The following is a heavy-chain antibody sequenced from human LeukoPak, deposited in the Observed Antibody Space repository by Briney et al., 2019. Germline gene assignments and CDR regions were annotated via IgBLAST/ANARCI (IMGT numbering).Heavy chain of an antibody. CDR2: MNPNSGNT. Sequence: ASVKVSCKASGYTFTSYDINWVRQAPGQGLEWMGWMNPNSGNTGYAQKFQGRVTMTRNTSISTAYMELSSLRSEDTAVYYCARSPTIFGVVIRLQNWFDPWGQGTLVTVSS. CDR3: ARSPTIFGVVIRLQNWFDP. V-gene: IGHV1-8*01. CDR1: GYTFTSYD. D-gene: IGHD3-3*01. J-gene: IGHJ5*02.